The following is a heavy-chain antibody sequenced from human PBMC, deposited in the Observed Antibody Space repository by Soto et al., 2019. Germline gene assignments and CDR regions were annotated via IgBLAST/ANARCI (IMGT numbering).Heavy chain of an antibody. CDR1: GGSISSYY. V-gene: IGHV4-59*01. Sequence: QVQLQESGPGLVKPSETLSLTCTVSGGSISSYYWSWIRQPPGKGLEWIGYIYYSGSTNYNPSLKSRVTIAVDTSKNQFSLELSSVTAADAAVYYCAREGYSSSLYAWGAFDIWCQVPMVTVSS. CDR3: AREGYSSSLYAWGAFDI. J-gene: IGHJ3*02. CDR2: IYYSGST. D-gene: IGHD6-13*01.